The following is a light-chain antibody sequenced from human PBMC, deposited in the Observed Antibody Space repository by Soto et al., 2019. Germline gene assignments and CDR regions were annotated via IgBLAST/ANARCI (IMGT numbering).Light chain of an antibody. CDR2: DAS. J-gene: IGKJ1*01. V-gene: IGKV3-11*01. CDR1: QSVGLP. Sequence: EVVLTQSSATLSLSPVVRATLSCRASQSVGLPLAWYQQKPGQAPRLLIYDASERASGIPARFSGSGSGTDFTLTIRSLEPEDFAVYYCQQRTSWPPWKCGQGTKGDIK. CDR3: QQRTSWPPWK.